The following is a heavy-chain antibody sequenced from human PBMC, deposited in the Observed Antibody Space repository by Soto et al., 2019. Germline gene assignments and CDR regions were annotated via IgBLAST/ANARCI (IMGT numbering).Heavy chain of an antibody. J-gene: IGHJ4*02. CDR1: GYSFTSYW. CDR3: ARQIYTAMAPYYFDY. V-gene: IGHV5-51*01. CDR2: IYPGDSDT. D-gene: IGHD5-18*01. Sequence: EVQLVQSGAEVKKPGESLKISCKGSGYSFTSYWIGWVRQMPGKGLEWMGIIYPGDSDTRYSPSFQGQVTISADKSISTAYLQWSSLKASDTAMYYCARQIYTAMAPYYFDYWGQGTLVTVSS.